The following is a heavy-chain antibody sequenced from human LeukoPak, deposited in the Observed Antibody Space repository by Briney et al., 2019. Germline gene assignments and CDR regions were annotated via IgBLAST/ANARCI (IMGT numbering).Heavy chain of an antibody. CDR2: ISYDGSNK. V-gene: IGHV3-30-3*01. CDR1: GFTFSSYA. Sequence: PGGSLRLSCAASGFTFSSYAMHWVRQAPGKGLEWVAVISYDGSNKYYADSVKGRFTISRVNSKNTLYLQMNSLRAEDTAVYYCARGVGATWYYYYGMDVWGQGTTVTVSS. D-gene: IGHD1-26*01. CDR3: ARGVGATWYYYYGMDV. J-gene: IGHJ6*02.